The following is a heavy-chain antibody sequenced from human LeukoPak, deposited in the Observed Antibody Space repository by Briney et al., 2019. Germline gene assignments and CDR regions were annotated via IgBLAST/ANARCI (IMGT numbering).Heavy chain of an antibody. CDR2: ISGSGDNT. J-gene: IGHJ6*03. D-gene: IGHD3-9*01. CDR3: ASDSGRYFDWSYYYYMDV. Sequence: GGSLRLSCAASGFTFSSYAMSWVRQAPGKGLEWVSAISGSGDNTYYADSVKGRFTISRDNSKNTLYLQMNSLRAEDTAVYYCASDSGRYFDWSYYYYMDVWGKGTTVTVSS. V-gene: IGHV3-23*01. CDR1: GFTFSSYA.